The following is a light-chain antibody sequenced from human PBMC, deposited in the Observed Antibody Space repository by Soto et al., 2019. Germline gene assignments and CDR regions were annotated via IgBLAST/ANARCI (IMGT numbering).Light chain of an antibody. CDR2: EVS. CDR1: SSDVGGYNY. Sequence: LTQPASVSGSPGQSVTISCTGTSSDVGGYNYVSWYQQHPGKAPKLMIYEVSNRPSGVSNRFSGSKSGNTASLTISGLQAEDEADYYCSSYTSSNTLLYVFGTGTKVTVL. CDR3: SSYTSSNTLLYV. J-gene: IGLJ1*01. V-gene: IGLV2-14*01.